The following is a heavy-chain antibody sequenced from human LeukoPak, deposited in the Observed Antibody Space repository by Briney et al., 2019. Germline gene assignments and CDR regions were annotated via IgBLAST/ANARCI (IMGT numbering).Heavy chain of an antibody. CDR1: GGSVSSGSYY. CDR2: IYYSGST. J-gene: IGHJ5*02. CDR3: ARDSRSSLDP. V-gene: IGHV4-61*01. Sequence: SETLSLTCTVSGGSVSSGSYYWSWIRQPPGKGLEWIGYIYYSGSTNYNPSLKSRVTISVDTSKNQFSLKLSSVTAADTAVYYCARDSRSSLDPWGQGTLVTVS.